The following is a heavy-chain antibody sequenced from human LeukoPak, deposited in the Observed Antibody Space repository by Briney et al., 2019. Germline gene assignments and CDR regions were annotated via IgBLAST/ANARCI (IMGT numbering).Heavy chain of an antibody. CDR1: GFTFSSYA. CDR2: VSGSGGST. CDR3: AKDHTYYYDSSGYYYFDY. D-gene: IGHD3-22*01. Sequence: GGSLRLSCAASGFTFSSYAMSWVRQAPGKGLEWVSAVSGSGGSTYYADSVKGRFTISRDNSKNTLYLRMNSLRAEDTAVYYCAKDHTYYYDSSGYYYFDYWGQGTLVTVSS. J-gene: IGHJ4*02. V-gene: IGHV3-23*01.